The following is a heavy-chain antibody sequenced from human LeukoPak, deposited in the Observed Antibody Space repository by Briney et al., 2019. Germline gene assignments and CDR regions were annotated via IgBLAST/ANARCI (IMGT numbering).Heavy chain of an antibody. CDR2: ISYDGSNK. V-gene: IGHV3-30*04. D-gene: IGHD5-18*01. J-gene: IGHJ4*02. CDR3: AKGILQLWPLPPTYDY. CDR1: GFTFSSYA. Sequence: GGSLRLSCAASGFTFSSYAMHWVRQAPGKGLEWVAVISYDGSNKYYADSVKGRFTISRDNSKNTLYLQMNSLRAEDTAVYYCAKGILQLWPLPPTYDYWGQGTLVTVSS.